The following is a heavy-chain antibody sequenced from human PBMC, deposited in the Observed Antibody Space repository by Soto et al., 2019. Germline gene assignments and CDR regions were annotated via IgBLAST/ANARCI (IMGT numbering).Heavy chain of an antibody. CDR1: GFTFNNYD. CDR2: IGAAGDT. CDR3: ARDSGYDLTQPGMDV. Sequence: GGSLRLSCTASGFTFNNYDMHWVRQATGKGLEWVAVIGAAGDTHYPGSVKGRFTISRENGKNSVYLQMNSLRAGDTAIYYCARDSGYDLTQPGMDVWGQGTTVTVSS. J-gene: IGHJ6*02. D-gene: IGHD5-12*01. V-gene: IGHV3-13*01.